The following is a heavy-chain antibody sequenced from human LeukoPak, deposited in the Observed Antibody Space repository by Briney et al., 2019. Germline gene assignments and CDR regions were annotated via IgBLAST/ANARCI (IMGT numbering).Heavy chain of an antibody. D-gene: IGHD3-9*01. CDR1: GGSISSSSYY. Sequence: SETLSLTCTVSGGSISSSSYYWGWIRQPPGKGLEWIGSIYYSGSTYYNPSLQSRVTISVDTSKNQFSLKLSSVTAADTAVYYCARVYDILTGYYDYWGQGTLVTVSS. CDR2: IYYSGST. V-gene: IGHV4-39*01. CDR3: ARVYDILTGYYDY. J-gene: IGHJ4*02.